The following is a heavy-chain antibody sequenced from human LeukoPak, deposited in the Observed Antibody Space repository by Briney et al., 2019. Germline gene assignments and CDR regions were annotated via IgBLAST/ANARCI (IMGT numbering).Heavy chain of an antibody. CDR3: ARGGVAARRGLSY. CDR1: GGSFSGYY. CDR2: INHNGST. Sequence: SETLSLTCAVYGGSFSGYYWSWIRQPPGKGLEWIGEINHNGSTNYNPSLKSRVTISVDTSKNQFSLKLSSVTAADTAVYYCARGGVAARRGLSYWGQGTLVTVSS. V-gene: IGHV4-34*01. J-gene: IGHJ4*02. D-gene: IGHD6-6*01.